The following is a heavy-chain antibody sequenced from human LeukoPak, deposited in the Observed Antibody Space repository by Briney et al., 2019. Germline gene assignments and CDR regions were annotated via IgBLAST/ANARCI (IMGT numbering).Heavy chain of an antibody. CDR2: INHSGST. CDR1: GGSFSGYY. V-gene: IGHV4-34*01. Sequence: SETLSLTCAVYGGSFSGYYWSWIRQPPGKGLELIGEINHSGSTNYNPSLKSRVTISVDTSKNQFSLKLSSVTAADTAVYYCATSYSSGWYAGYYYYMDVWGKGTTVTVSS. CDR3: ATSYSSGWYAGYYYYMDV. D-gene: IGHD6-19*01. J-gene: IGHJ6*03.